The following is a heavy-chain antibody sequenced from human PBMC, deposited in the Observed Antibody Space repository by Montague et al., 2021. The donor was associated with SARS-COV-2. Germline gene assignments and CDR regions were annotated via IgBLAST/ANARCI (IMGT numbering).Heavy chain of an antibody. Sequence: SETLSLTCTVYGESISGHYWTWIRQPPGKGLEWIGEIYHTGSTNYNPSLKSRVTISVDTSKNQFSLKLRSVTAADTAVYYCARGRIELSMIVVVRTGASYYIDVWGQGTTVTVSS. CDR1: GESISGHY. D-gene: IGHD3-22*01. V-gene: IGHV4-34*01. CDR2: IYHTGST. CDR3: ARGRIELSMIVVVRTGASYYIDV. J-gene: IGHJ6*03.